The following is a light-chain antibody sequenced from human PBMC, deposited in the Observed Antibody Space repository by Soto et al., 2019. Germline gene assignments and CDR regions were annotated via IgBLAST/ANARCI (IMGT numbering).Light chain of an antibody. CDR2: GAS. J-gene: IGKJ1*01. Sequence: IVLTQSPGTLSLSPGEGATLSCSSSQSVSNNYLAWYQQKPGQAPRLLIYGASNRATGIPDRFSGSGSGTDFTLTISRLEPEDFAVYYCQQYGSSPRTFGQGTKVDI. V-gene: IGKV3-20*01. CDR3: QQYGSSPRT. CDR1: QSVSNNY.